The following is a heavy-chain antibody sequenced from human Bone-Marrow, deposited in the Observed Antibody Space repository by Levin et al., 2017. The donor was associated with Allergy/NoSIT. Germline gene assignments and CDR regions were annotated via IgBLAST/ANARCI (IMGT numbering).Heavy chain of an antibody. CDR3: ARHTRPLPSTNFDF. J-gene: IGHJ4*02. Sequence: TSETLSLSCIVSGGSIRIASYYWAWIRQPPGKGLEWIGSTFYRGTSSHNPSLKSRVTVSMDTSKNQFSLKLTSVTAADTAIYYCARHTRPLPSTNFDFWGQGALVAVSS. CDR2: TFYRGTS. CDR1: GGSIRIASYY. D-gene: IGHD1-26*01. V-gene: IGHV4-39*01.